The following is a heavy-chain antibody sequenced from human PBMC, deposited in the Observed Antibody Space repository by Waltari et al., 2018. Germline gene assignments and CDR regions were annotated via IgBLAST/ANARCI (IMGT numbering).Heavy chain of an antibody. Sequence: QVQLVESGGGVVQPGRSLRLSCAASGFPFSRSAMHWFRQAPGKGLEWVAVISYDGSNKYYADSVKGRFTISRDNSKNTLYLQMNSLRAEDTAVYYCASARTTVTFFDYWGQGTLVTVSS. CDR2: ISYDGSNK. CDR3: ASARTTVTFFDY. V-gene: IGHV3-30-3*01. CDR1: GFPFSRSA. D-gene: IGHD4-17*01. J-gene: IGHJ4*02.